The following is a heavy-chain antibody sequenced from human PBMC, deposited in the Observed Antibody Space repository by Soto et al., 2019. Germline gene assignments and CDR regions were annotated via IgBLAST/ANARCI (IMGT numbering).Heavy chain of an antibody. CDR2: IIPILGIA. V-gene: IGHV1-69*02. D-gene: IGHD3-10*01. Sequence: QVQLVQSGAEVKKPGSSVKVSCKASGGTFSSYTISWVRQAPGQGLEWMGRIIPILGIANYAQKFQGRVTITADKSTSTAYMELSSLRSEDTAVYYCARGATYYYGSGSYGYWGQGTLVTVSS. CDR1: GGTFSSYT. CDR3: ARGATYYYGSGSYGY. J-gene: IGHJ4*02.